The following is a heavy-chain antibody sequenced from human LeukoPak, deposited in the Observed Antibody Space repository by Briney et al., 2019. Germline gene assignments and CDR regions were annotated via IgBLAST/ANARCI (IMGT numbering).Heavy chain of an antibody. D-gene: IGHD2-2*01. Sequence: GASVKVSCKASGYTFTSYYMHWVRQAPGQGLEWMGIINPSGGSTSYAQKFQGRVTMTRDMSTSTDYMELSSLRSEDTAVYYCARCSHSSKPNNWFDPWGQGTLVTVSS. J-gene: IGHJ5*02. CDR2: INPSGGST. CDR3: ARCSHSSKPNNWFDP. CDR1: GYTFTSYY. V-gene: IGHV1-46*01.